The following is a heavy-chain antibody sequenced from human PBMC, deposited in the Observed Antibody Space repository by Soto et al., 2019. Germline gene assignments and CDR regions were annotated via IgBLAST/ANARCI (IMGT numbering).Heavy chain of an antibody. V-gene: IGHV3-23*01. Sequence: QPGGSLRLSCAASGFTFSSNSMSWFRQAPGKGLEWVSTISGSGGSTYYADSVKGRFTISRDNSKNTLYLQMNSLRAEDTALYYCAKDASSGITSFDLWGRGTLVTVSS. CDR3: AKDASSGITSFDL. J-gene: IGHJ2*01. CDR2: ISGSGGST. CDR1: GFTFSSNS. D-gene: IGHD3-3*01.